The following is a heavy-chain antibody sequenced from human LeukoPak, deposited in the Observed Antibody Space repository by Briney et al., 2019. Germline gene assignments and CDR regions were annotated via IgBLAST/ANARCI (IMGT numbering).Heavy chain of an antibody. CDR1: GYSFTSDW. D-gene: IGHD6-19*01. CDR2: IYPGDSDT. J-gene: IGHJ4*02. CDR3: ARQAGSSGWYYFDF. Sequence: GESLKISCKGSGYSFTSDWIVWVRQMPGKGLEWMGIIYPGDSDTRHSPSFQGQVTISVDKSISSAYLQLNSLRASDTAMYYCARQAGSSGWYYFDFWGQGTLVTVSS. V-gene: IGHV5-51*01.